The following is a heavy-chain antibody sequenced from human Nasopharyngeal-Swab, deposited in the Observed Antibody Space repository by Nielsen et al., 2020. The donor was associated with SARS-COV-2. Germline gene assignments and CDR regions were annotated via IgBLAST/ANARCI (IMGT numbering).Heavy chain of an antibody. Sequence: WIRPPPGKGLEWIGYIYYSGSTNYNPSLKSRVTISVDRSKNQFSLKPSSVTAADTAVYYCARVGGDYYYYYYMDVWGKGTTVTVSS. D-gene: IGHD1-26*01. J-gene: IGHJ6*03. CDR2: IYYSGST. V-gene: IGHV4-61*06. CDR3: ARVGGDYYYYYYMDV.